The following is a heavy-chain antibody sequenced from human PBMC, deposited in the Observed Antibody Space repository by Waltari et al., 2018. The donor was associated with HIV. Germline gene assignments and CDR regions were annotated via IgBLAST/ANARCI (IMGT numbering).Heavy chain of an antibody. Sequence: QVQLQQSGPGLVKPSQTLSLTCTVSGGSISSDNYYWNWIRQHPGKGLGWIGYIFYSGGTYYNPSLKSRVTLSVDPSKNQFSRKLNSVTAADTAVYYCARGDGDRPRRSVDVWGQGTTVTVSS. CDR3: ARGDGDRPRRSVDV. CDR1: GGSISSDNYY. V-gene: IGHV4-31*03. J-gene: IGHJ6*02. CDR2: IFYSGGT.